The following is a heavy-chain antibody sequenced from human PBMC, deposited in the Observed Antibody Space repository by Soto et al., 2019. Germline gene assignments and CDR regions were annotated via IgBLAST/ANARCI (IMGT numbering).Heavy chain of an antibody. J-gene: IGHJ6*02. D-gene: IGHD4-17*01. V-gene: IGHV3-33*03. CDR3: AKDRDGGSCHMDV. Sequence: QVQLVESGGGVVQPGRSVRLSCVGSGFLFSHYGMHWVRQAPGKGLEWVAVIWSDGNRESYADSVKGRFAISRDNSKDTSYLQINNLRADGTAVYFCAKDRDGGSCHMDVWGQGTTVAVSS. CDR2: IWSDGNRE. CDR1: GFLFSHYG.